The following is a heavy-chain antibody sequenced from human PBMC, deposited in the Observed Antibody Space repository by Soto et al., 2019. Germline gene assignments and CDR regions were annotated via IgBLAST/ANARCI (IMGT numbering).Heavy chain of an antibody. CDR1: GGSISSSSYY. J-gene: IGHJ4*02. CDR3: ARNSEQGSSPIDY. D-gene: IGHD6-13*01. Sequence: SETLSLTCTVSGGSISSSSYYWGWIRQPPGKGLEWIGSIYYSGSTYYNPALKSRVTISVDTSKNQFSLKLSSVTAADTAVYYCARNSEQGSSPIDYWGQGTLVTVSS. CDR2: IYYSGST. V-gene: IGHV4-39*01.